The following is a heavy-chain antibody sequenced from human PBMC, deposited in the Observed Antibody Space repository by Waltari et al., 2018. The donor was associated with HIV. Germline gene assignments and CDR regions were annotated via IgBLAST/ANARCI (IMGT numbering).Heavy chain of an antibody. Sequence: QVQLQQWGAGLLKPSETLSLTCAVYGWSLSKNFWRWIRHLPGKGLEGIGEINQSGNTRYNPSLKSRVITSVDTSKKQFSLKLRFVTAADTAMYYCARVFGGGHFDSWGQGTLLIVSS. J-gene: IGHJ4*02. CDR1: GWSLSKNF. D-gene: IGHD3-10*01. CDR3: ARVFGGGHFDS. CDR2: INQSGNT. V-gene: IGHV4-34*01.